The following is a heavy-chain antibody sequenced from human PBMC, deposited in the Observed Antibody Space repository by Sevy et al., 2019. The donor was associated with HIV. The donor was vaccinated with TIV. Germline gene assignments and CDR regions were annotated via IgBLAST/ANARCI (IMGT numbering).Heavy chain of an antibody. Sequence: VGSLRLSCAASGFTFSSFEMTWVRQAPGKGLEWVSYISSSGSTIYYTNSVKGRFTISRDNAKNSLYLQMNSLRAEDTAVYYCAKRGGHYDLGMDVWGQGTTVTVSS. CDR2: ISSSGSTI. D-gene: IGHD3-3*01. CDR1: GFTFSSFE. V-gene: IGHV3-48*03. CDR3: AKRGGHYDLGMDV. J-gene: IGHJ6*02.